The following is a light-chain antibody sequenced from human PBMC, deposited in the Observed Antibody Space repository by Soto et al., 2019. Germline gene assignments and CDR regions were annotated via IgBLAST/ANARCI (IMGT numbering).Light chain of an antibody. V-gene: IGLV2-14*01. CDR3: SSYTSSSTLVV. CDR2: EVS. Sequence: QSALTQPASVSGTPGQSITISCTGSNSDVGIYDFVSWYQHHPGRAPKLIVSEVSHRPSGVSNRFSGSKSGNTASLTISGLQSEDEADYYCSSYTSSSTLVVFGTGTKLTVL. CDR1: NSDVGIYDF. J-gene: IGLJ1*01.